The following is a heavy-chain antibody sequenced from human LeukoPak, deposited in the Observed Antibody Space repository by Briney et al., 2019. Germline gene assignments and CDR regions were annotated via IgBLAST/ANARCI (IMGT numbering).Heavy chain of an antibody. V-gene: IGHV3-20*04. D-gene: IGHD6-13*01. CDR2: INWNGGST. CDR1: GFTFDDYG. Sequence: GGSLRLSCAASGFTFDDYGMSWVRQAPGKGLEWVSGINWNGGSTGYADSVKGRFTISRDNAKNSLYLQMNSLRAEDTALYYCAKQGRGLAAAYFDFWGQGTLVTVSS. CDR3: AKQGRGLAAAYFDF. J-gene: IGHJ4*02.